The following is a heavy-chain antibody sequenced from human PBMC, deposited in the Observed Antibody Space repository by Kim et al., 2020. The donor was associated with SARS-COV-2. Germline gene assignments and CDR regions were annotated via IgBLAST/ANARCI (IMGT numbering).Heavy chain of an antibody. CDR3: AKDRVRISAVSYYYYGM. Sequence: GGSLRLSCAASGFTFSSYGMHWVRQAPGKGLEWVAVISYDGSNKYYADSVKGRFTISRDNSKNTLYLQMNSLRAEDTAVYYCAKDRVRISAVSYYYYGM. D-gene: IGHD2-15*01. J-gene: IGHJ6*01. CDR1: GFTFSSYG. V-gene: IGHV3-30*18. CDR2: ISYDGSNK.